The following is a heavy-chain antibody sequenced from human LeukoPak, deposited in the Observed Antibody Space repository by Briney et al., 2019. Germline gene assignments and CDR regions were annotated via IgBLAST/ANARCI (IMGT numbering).Heavy chain of an antibody. CDR3: ARADGYDILTGFDY. V-gene: IGHV3-21*01. D-gene: IGHD3-9*01. CDR1: GFTFSSYS. J-gene: IGHJ4*02. CDR2: ISSSSSYI. Sequence: GGSLRLSCAASGFTFSSYSMNWVRQAPGKGLEWVSSISSSSSYIYYADSVKGRFTISRDNAKNSLYLQMNSLRAEDTAVYYCARADGYDILTGFDYWGQGALVTVSS.